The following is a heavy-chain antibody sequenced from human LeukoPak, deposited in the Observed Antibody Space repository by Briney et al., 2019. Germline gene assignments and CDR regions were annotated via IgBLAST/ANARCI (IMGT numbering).Heavy chain of an antibody. V-gene: IGHV3-23*01. CDR1: GFTFSNYA. CDR2: ISGSGGST. Sequence: GGSLRLSCLASGFTFSNYAMSWVRQAPGKGLEWVSAISGSGGSTYYADSVKGRFTISRDNSKNTLYLQMNSLRAEDTAVYYCAKGPDIVATDNWFDPWGQGTLVTVSS. J-gene: IGHJ5*02. D-gene: IGHD5-12*01. CDR3: AKGPDIVATDNWFDP.